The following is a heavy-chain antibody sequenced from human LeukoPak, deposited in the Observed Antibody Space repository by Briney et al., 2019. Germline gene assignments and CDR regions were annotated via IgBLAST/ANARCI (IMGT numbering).Heavy chain of an antibody. CDR3: ARDTDCDGDCYWGAFDI. CDR2: IKQDGSGE. CDR1: GFTLSRYY. V-gene: IGHV3-7*01. D-gene: IGHD2-21*01. J-gene: IGHJ3*02. Sequence: GGSLRLSCVASGFTLSRYYMSWVRQAPGKGLEWVASIKQDGSGEYVDSVRGRFTISSNNAQKSMYLQVYSLRAEDTAAYYCARDTDCDGDCYWGAFDIWGQGTVVAVSS.